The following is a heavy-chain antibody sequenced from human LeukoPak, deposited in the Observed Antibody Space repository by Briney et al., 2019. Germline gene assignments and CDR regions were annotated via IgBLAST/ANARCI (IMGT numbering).Heavy chain of an antibody. CDR3: ARHVSLYGWAPDYFDY. CDR1: GGSISSSSYY. V-gene: IGHV4-39*01. D-gene: IGHD2/OR15-2a*01. J-gene: IGHJ4*02. Sequence: PSETLSLTCTVSGGSISSSSYYWGWIRQPPGKGLEWIGSIYYSGSTYYNPSLKSRVTISVDTSKNQFSLKLSSVTAADTAVYYCARHVSLYGWAPDYFDYWGQGTLVTVSS. CDR2: IYYSGST.